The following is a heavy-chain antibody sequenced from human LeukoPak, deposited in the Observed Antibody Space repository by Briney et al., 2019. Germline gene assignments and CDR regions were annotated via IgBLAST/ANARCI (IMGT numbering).Heavy chain of an antibody. D-gene: IGHD6-19*01. CDR2: MYTSGST. V-gene: IGHV4-61*02. CDR3: ARGIGGGWYSSPFDY. Sequence: SETLSLTCTVSGGSISSGSYYWSWIRQSAGKGLEWIGRMYTSGSTNYNPSLKSRVTISVDTSKNQFSLKLSSVTAADTAVYYCARGIGGGWYSSPFDYWGQGTPVTVSS. J-gene: IGHJ4*02. CDR1: GGSISSGSYY.